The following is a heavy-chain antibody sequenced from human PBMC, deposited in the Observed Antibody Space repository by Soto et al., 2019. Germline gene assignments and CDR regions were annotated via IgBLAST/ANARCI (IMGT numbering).Heavy chain of an antibody. CDR2: IYCDDDK. CDR1: GFSLSTSGVG. D-gene: IGHD7-27*01. Sequence: QITLKESGPTLVKPTQTLTLTCTFSGFSLSTSGVGVGWIRQPPGKALEWLALIYCDDDKRYSPSLKSRLTIXKXXSKNQVVLTMTNMDPVDTATYYCAHSLPPWGGMDVWGPGTTVTVSS. CDR3: AHSLPPWGGMDV. J-gene: IGHJ6*02. V-gene: IGHV2-5*02.